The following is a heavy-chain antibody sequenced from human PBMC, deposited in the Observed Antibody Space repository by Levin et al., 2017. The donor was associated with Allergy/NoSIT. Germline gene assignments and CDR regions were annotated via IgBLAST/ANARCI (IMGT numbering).Heavy chain of an antibody. V-gene: IGHV1-2*02. CDR3: ARDEGYFDGSGYLFYFDN. CDR2: INPNSGGT. J-gene: IGHJ4*02. CDR1: GYTFTDYY. Sequence: GESLKISCKASGYTFTDYYIHWVRQAPGQGLEWMGWINPNSGGTNSAQKFRGRVTMSRDTSISTAYMEVSRLTSDDTAVYYCARDEGYFDGSGYLFYFDNWGQGTLVTVSS. D-gene: IGHD3-22*01.